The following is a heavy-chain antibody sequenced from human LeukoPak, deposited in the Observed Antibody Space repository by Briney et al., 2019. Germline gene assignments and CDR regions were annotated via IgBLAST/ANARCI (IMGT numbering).Heavy chain of an antibody. CDR3: ARRLVGTPDYFDY. V-gene: IGHV3-7*01. J-gene: IGHJ4*02. CDR2: INQDGSDK. D-gene: IGHD4-23*01. Sequence: PGGSLRLSCAASGFTFSSSWMSWVRCTPGKGLEWVANINQDGSDKYYVDSVKGRFTISRDNAKNSLYLQMSSLRAEDTAVYYCARRLVGTPDYFDYWGQGTLVTVSS. CDR1: GFTFSSSW.